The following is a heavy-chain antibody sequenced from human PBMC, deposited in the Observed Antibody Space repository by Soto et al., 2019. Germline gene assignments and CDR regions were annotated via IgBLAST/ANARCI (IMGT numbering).Heavy chain of an antibody. V-gene: IGHV4-31*03. J-gene: IGHJ5*02. Sequence: SETLSLTCTVSGGSITSGGSFWSWIRQHPGKGPEWIAFIGYSGATSYNPSLASRVTISADTYKSQFSLNLRSVTAADTAVYYCARGGASSKWFAPWGRGTLVTVSS. D-gene: IGHD2-15*01. CDR2: IGYSGAT. CDR1: GGSITSGGSF. CDR3: ARGGASSKWFAP.